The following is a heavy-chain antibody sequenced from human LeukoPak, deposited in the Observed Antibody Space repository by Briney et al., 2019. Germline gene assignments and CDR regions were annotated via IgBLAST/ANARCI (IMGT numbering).Heavy chain of an antibody. Sequence: SETLSLTCTVSDGSISSSSYYWGWIRQPPGKGLEWIGNIYYSGSTYYNPSLKSRVTISVDTSKNQLSLKLSAVTAADTAVYYCASVRRGFGESSKYYSYYYMDVWGNGTTVPIS. J-gene: IGHJ6*03. CDR1: DGSISSSSYY. D-gene: IGHD3-10*01. CDR3: ASVRRGFGESSKYYSYYYMDV. CDR2: IYYSGST. V-gene: IGHV4-39*01.